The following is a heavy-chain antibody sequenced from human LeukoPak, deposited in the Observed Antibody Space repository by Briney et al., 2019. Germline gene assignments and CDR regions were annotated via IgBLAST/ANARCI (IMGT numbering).Heavy chain of an antibody. CDR2: ISGSGSST. D-gene: IGHD3-22*01. Sequence: PGGSLRLSCAASGFTFSSYAMSWVRQAPGKGLEWVSAISGSGSSTYYADSVKGRFTISRDNSKNTLYLQMNSLRAEDTAVYYCAKHRFESGGYHSTDWGQGTLVTVSS. V-gene: IGHV3-23*01. CDR1: GFTFSSYA. CDR3: AKHRFESGGYHSTD. J-gene: IGHJ4*02.